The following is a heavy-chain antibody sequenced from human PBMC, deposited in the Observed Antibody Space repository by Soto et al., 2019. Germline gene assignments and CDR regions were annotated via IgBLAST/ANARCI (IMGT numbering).Heavy chain of an antibody. V-gene: IGHV4-31*03. CDR2: INHRGSL. J-gene: IGHJ6*02. D-gene: IGHD1-1*01. CDR3: ARELPQRQGRNMDV. Sequence: SETLSLTCTVTGGSMTSGDQYWTWIRHRPGEGLEWFGYINHRGSLYYNPSLKSRVSKSVDTSKNQLSLNLSSVTAADTAVYYCARELPQRQGRNMDVWGQGTTVTAP. CDR1: GGSMTSGDQY.